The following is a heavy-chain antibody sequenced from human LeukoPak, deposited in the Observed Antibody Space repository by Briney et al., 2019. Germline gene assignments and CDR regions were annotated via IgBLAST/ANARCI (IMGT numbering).Heavy chain of an antibody. D-gene: IGHD6-19*01. J-gene: IGHJ4*02. V-gene: IGHV4-59*08. Sequence: SETLSLTCTVSGGFISSYSWSWIRQPPGKGLEWIGCIYSSGSTNYNPSLKSRVTISVDTSKNQFSLRLSSVTAADTAVYYCARIIAVTGTFYFDYWAREPWSPSPQ. CDR1: GGFISSYS. CDR3: ARIIAVTGTFYFDY. CDR2: IYSSGST.